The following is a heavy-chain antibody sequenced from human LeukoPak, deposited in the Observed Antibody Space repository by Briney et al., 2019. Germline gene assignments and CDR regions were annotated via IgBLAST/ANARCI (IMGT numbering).Heavy chain of an antibody. CDR1: GGSISSYY. CDR2: IYYSGST. CDR3: ARGDYYDSSGPNFDY. V-gene: IGHV4-59*01. D-gene: IGHD3-22*01. Sequence: SETLPLTCTVSGGSISSYYWSWIRQPPGKGLEWIGYIYYSGSTNYNPSLTSRVTISVDTSKNQFSLKLSSVTAADTAVYYCARGDYYDSSGPNFDYWGQGTLVTVSS. J-gene: IGHJ4*02.